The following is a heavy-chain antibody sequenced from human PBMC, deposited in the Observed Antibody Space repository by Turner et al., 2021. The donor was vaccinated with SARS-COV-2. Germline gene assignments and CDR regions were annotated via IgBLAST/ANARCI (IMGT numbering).Heavy chain of an antibody. Sequence: EVRLLQSGAEVREPGESLQVSCKGSGYTFTSFWIGWVRQVPGQGLEWLGIIYPGDSDTQYNPSFEGQVTISADKSLNTAYLQWSSLEASDTAMYYCARGFLNFDIWGQGTLVSVSA. CDR2: IYPGDSDT. CDR1: GYTFTSFW. CDR3: ARGFLNFDI. V-gene: IGHV5-51*03. J-gene: IGHJ4*02.